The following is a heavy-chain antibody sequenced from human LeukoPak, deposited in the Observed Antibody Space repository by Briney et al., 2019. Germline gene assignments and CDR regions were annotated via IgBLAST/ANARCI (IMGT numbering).Heavy chain of an antibody. Sequence: PSETLSLTCTVSGGYISTYYWSWIRQSPGKGLDWIGYIHDTGGTNYNPSLKSRVSISVDRSKSQFSLHLSSVTAADTAVYFCARVEPYSYYFGMDVWGRGTTVTVSS. CDR3: ARVEPYSYYFGMDV. CDR2: IHDTGGT. CDR1: GGYISTYY. V-gene: IGHV4-59*08. D-gene: IGHD1-26*01. J-gene: IGHJ6*02.